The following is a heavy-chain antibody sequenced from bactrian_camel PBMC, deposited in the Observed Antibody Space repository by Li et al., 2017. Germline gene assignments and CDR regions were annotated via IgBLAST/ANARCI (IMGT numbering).Heavy chain of an antibody. CDR3: AADLVTDEPSLVEREYYY. D-gene: IGHD1*01. Sequence: QVQLVESGGGLVQPGGSLRLSCAASEFTFSTYYMNWVRQAPGKEREGVAAISTGSGSAYYADAAQGRFTISQNNAKNTIYLQMNSLRPEDTATYYCAADLVTDEPSLVEREYYYWGQGTQVTVS. CDR2: ISTGSGSA. CDR1: EFTFSTYY. V-gene: IGHV3S1*01. J-gene: IGHJ4*01.